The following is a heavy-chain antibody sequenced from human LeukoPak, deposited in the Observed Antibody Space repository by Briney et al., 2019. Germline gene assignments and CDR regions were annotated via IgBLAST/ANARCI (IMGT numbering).Heavy chain of an antibody. V-gene: IGHV3-23*01. Sequence: GGSLRLSCAASGFTFSNFAMSWIRQAPGKGLEWVSALNGDNTYYADSVKGRFTVSRDNSKDTLYLQMNSLTAEDTAVYYCVREATGYSFADYWGQGTLVSVSS. J-gene: IGHJ4*02. CDR3: VREATGYSFADY. D-gene: IGHD1-26*01. CDR1: GFTFSNFA. CDR2: LNGDNT.